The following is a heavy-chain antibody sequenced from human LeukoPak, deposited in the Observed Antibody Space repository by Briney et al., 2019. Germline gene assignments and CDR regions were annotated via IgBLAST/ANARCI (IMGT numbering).Heavy chain of an antibody. Sequence: PGGSLRLSCAASGFTFSSYAMSWVRQAPGKGLEWVSAISGSGGSTYYADSVKGRLTISRDNSKNTPYLQMNSLRAEDTAVYYCAKPYSGYENFDYWGQGTLVTVSS. J-gene: IGHJ4*02. CDR1: GFTFSSYA. V-gene: IGHV3-23*01. D-gene: IGHD5-12*01. CDR3: AKPYSGYENFDY. CDR2: ISGSGGST.